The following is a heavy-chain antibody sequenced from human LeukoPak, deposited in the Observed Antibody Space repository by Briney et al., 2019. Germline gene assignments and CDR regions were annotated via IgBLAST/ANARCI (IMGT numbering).Heavy chain of an antibody. CDR1: GYTFTGYY. CDR3: ARVGSRTNFHFDY. Sequence: ASVKVSCKASGYTFTGYYMHWVRQATGQGLEWMGWINPNSGGTNYAQKFQGRVSMTRDTSISTAYMELSRLRSDDTAVYYCARVGSRTNFHFDYWGQGTLVTVSS. D-gene: IGHD2-15*01. V-gene: IGHV1-2*02. CDR2: INPNSGGT. J-gene: IGHJ4*02.